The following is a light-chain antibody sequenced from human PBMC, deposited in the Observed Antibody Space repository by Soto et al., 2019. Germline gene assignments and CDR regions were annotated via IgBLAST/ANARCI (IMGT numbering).Light chain of an antibody. Sequence: QSVLTQPPSVSGAPGQRLTISCTGSSSNIGAGYDVHWYQQLPGTAPKLLIYANTARPSGVPARFSGSKSGTSASLAINGLQTEDEADYYCQSYDSSLRGSVFGTGIKSP. CDR1: SSNIGAGYD. CDR3: QSYDSSLRGSV. J-gene: IGLJ1*01. V-gene: IGLV1-40*01. CDR2: ANT.